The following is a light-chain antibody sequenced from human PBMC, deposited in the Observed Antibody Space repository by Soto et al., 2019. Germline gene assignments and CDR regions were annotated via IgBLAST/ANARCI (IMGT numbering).Light chain of an antibody. CDR1: QSLLHSNGYNY. CDR2: LGS. CDR3: MQALPPWT. Sequence: DIVMTQSPLSLPVTPGEPASISCRSSQSLLHSNGYNYLDWYLQKPGQSPQLLIYLGSNRASGVPDRFSGSGSGTDFTLKTSRVEAEDVGVYYCMQALPPWTFGQGTKVEIK. J-gene: IGKJ1*01. V-gene: IGKV2-28*01.